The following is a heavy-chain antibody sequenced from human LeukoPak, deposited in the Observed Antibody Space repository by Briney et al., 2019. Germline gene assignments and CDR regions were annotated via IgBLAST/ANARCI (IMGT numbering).Heavy chain of an antibody. CDR1: GFTFSSYE. CDR3: AKSRDTRGQVYYFDY. J-gene: IGHJ4*02. V-gene: IGHV3-48*03. CDR2: ISSSGSTI. Sequence: GGSLRLSCAASGFTFSSYEMNWVRQAPGKGLEWVSYISSSGSTIYYADSVKGRFTISRDNAKNSLYLQMNSLRAEDTAVYYCAKSRDTRGQVYYFDYWGQGTLVTVSS. D-gene: IGHD3-16*02.